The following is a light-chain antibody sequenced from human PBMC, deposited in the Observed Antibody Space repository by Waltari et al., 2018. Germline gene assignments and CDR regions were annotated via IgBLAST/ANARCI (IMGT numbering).Light chain of an antibody. CDR2: WAS. CDR3: QQYYNLPLT. Sequence: DFVMTLSPDSLAVSLGERATINCTSSQSVLFDSNNKNYLAWYQQKPGQPPKALIYWASTRESGVPDRFSGSGSGTEFTLTISSLQAEDVAIYYCQQYYNLPLTFGGGTKVEIK. J-gene: IGKJ4*01. V-gene: IGKV4-1*01. CDR1: QSVLFDSNNKNY.